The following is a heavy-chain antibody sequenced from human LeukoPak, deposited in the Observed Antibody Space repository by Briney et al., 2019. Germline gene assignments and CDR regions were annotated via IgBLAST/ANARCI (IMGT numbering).Heavy chain of an antibody. CDR2: IYYSGTT. Sequence: SETLSLTCTVSGGPISSYYWGWIRQPPGKGLEWIGSIYYSGTTYYSPSLKSRVTISVDTSKNQFSLKLNSVTAADTAVYYCARMGRIAVAGLDYWGQGTLVTVSS. CDR1: GGPISSYY. D-gene: IGHD6-19*01. J-gene: IGHJ4*02. V-gene: IGHV4-39*07. CDR3: ARMGRIAVAGLDY.